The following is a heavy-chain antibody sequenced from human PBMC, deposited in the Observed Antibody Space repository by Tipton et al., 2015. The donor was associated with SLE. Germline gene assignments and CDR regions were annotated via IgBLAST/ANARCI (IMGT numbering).Heavy chain of an antibody. D-gene: IGHD2-15*01. J-gene: IGHJ4*02. CDR2: ISYDGNRK. V-gene: IGHV3-30-3*01. CDR1: GFTFNTYA. CDR3: AKDRYCSGGTCFASYFDH. Sequence: SLRLSCATSGFTFNTYALHWVRQAPGKGLEWVAAISYDGNRKYYADSVKGRFSISRDNSKNTLYLQMSSLRAEDTAVYYCAKDRYCSGGTCFASYFDHWGQGNLVTASS.